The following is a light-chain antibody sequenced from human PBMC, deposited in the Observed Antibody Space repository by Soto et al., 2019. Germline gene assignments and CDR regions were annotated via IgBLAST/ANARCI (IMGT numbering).Light chain of an antibody. CDR3: MQALQTPFT. CDR1: QSLLHSNGYNY. J-gene: IGKJ5*01. V-gene: IGKV2-28*01. CDR2: LGS. Sequence: TQSPLSLPVTPGEPASISCRSSQSLLHSNGYNYLDWYLQKPGQSPQLLIYLGSNRASGVPDRFSGSGSGTDSTLKISRVEAEDVGVYYCMQALQTPFTFGQGTRLEIK.